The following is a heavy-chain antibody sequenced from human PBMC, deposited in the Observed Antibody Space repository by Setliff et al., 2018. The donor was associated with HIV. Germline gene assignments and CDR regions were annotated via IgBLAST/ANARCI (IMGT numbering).Heavy chain of an antibody. D-gene: IGHD3-10*01. Sequence: SETLSLTCTVSGGSIGSHYWSWIRQPPGKGLEWIGYTYSSGSANYNPSLRSRVTISVDTSKNQFSLKLNSVTAADTAVYYCARGRGRITMLQGVTTFEYYMDVWDKGTTVTVSS. V-gene: IGHV4-59*11. J-gene: IGHJ6*03. CDR1: GGSIGSHY. CDR3: ARGRGRITMLQGVTTFEYYMDV. CDR2: TYSSGSA.